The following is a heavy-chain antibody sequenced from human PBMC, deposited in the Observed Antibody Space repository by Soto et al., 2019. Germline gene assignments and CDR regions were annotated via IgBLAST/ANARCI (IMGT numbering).Heavy chain of an antibody. V-gene: IGHV3-30*03. Sequence: QVQLVESGGGVVQPGKSLRISCAASGYTFSSYAMHWVRQAPGKGREWVALISYDGSNEYYADSVKGRFTISRDNSKNTLYLQMNSLRAEDTAVYYCARDYSMVVVVPGYWGQGTLVTVSS. J-gene: IGHJ4*02. CDR1: GYTFSSYA. D-gene: IGHD3-22*01. CDR3: ARDYSMVVVVPGY. CDR2: ISYDGSNE.